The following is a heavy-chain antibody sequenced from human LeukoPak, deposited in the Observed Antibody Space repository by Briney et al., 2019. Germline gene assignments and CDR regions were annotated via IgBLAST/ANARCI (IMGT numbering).Heavy chain of an antibody. Sequence: SETLSLTCAVYGGSFSGYYWSWIRQPPGKGLEWIGEINHSGSTNYNPSLKSRATISVDTSKNQFSLKLSSVTAADTAVYYCARGSKNSYYYYGMDVWGKGTTVTVSS. D-gene: IGHD2/OR15-2a*01. V-gene: IGHV4-34*01. CDR2: INHSGST. CDR3: ARGSKNSYYYYGMDV. CDR1: GGSFSGYY. J-gene: IGHJ6*04.